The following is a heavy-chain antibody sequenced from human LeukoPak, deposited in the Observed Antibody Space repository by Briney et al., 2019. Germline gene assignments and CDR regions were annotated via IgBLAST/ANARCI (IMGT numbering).Heavy chain of an antibody. V-gene: IGHV3-30-3*01. J-gene: IGHJ5*02. CDR1: GFTFSSYA. D-gene: IGHD5-18*01. CDR3: ARGKQMDTAILYWFDP. Sequence: PGGSLRLSCAASGFTFSSYAMHWVRQAPGKGLEWVAVISYDGSNKYCADSVKGRFTISRDNSKNTLYLQMNSLRAEDTAVYYCARGKQMDTAILYWFDPWGQGTLVTVSS. CDR2: ISYDGSNK.